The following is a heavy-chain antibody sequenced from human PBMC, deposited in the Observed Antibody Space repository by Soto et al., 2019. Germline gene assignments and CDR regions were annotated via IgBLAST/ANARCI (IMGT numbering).Heavy chain of an antibody. CDR1: GFTFSSYA. CDR2: ISYDGSNK. Sequence: GGSLRLSCAASGFTFSSYAMHWVRQSPGKGLEWVAVISYDGSNKYYADSVKGRFTISRDNSKNTLYLQMNSLRAGDTAVYYCARDLGDIVVVPAAISHYYYGMDVWGQGTTVTVSS. J-gene: IGHJ6*02. D-gene: IGHD2-2*02. CDR3: ARDLGDIVVVPAAISHYYYGMDV. V-gene: IGHV3-30-3*01.